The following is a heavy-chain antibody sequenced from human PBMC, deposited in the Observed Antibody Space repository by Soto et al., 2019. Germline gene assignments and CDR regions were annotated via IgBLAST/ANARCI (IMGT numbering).Heavy chain of an antibody. D-gene: IGHD3-22*01. CDR3: AKSPTIVVDWFDP. CDR2: ISGSGGST. Sequence: QTGGSLRLSCAASGFTFSSYAMGWVRQAPGKGLEWVSTISGSGGSTYYADSVKGRFSISRDNSKNTVYLQMNSLRAEDTAVYFCAKSPTIVVDWFDPWGQGTLVTVSS. J-gene: IGHJ5*02. CDR1: GFTFSSYA. V-gene: IGHV3-23*01.